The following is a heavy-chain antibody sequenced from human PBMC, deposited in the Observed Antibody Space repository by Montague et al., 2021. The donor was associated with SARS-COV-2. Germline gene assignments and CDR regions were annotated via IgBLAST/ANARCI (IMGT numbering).Heavy chain of an antibody. CDR1: GGSITSSSCY. CDR3: ARLAPDSGSPNGYYYNGMDV. J-gene: IGHJ6*02. D-gene: IGHD1-26*01. CDR2: IYYSGST. Sequence: SETLSLTCTVSGGSITSSSCYWGWIRQPPGKGLEWIGSIYYSGSTYHNPSLKSRVTISVDTSKNQFSLKLSSVTAADTAVYYCARLAPDSGSPNGYYYNGMDVWGQGTTVTVSS. V-gene: IGHV4-39*01.